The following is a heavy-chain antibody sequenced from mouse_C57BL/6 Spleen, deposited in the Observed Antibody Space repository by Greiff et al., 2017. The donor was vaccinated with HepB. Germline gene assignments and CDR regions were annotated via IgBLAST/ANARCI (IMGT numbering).Heavy chain of an antibody. CDR2: IYPGDGDT. Sequence: QVQLQQSGPELVKPGASVKISCKASGYAFSSSWMNWVKQRPGKGLEWIGRIYPGDGDTNYNGKFKGKATLTADKSSSTAYMQLSSLTSEDSAVYFCSRLPYYGSSPYYFDYWGQGTTLTVSS. J-gene: IGHJ2*01. CDR3: SRLPYYGSSPYYFDY. D-gene: IGHD1-1*01. CDR1: GYAFSSSW. V-gene: IGHV1-82*01.